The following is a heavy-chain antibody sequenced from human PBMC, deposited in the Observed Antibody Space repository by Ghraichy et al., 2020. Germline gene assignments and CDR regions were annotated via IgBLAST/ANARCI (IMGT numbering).Heavy chain of an antibody. CDR3: ARDGVVGEQLVPYYYYYMDV. D-gene: IGHD6-6*01. J-gene: IGHJ6*03. CDR2: ISYDGSNK. Sequence: GGSLRLSCAASGFTFSSYVMHWVRQAPGKGLEWVAVISYDGSNKYYADSVKGRFTISRDNSKNTLYLQMNSLRAEDTAVYYCARDGVVGEQLVPYYYYYMDVWGKGTTVTVSS. V-gene: IGHV3-30-3*01. CDR1: GFTFSSYV.